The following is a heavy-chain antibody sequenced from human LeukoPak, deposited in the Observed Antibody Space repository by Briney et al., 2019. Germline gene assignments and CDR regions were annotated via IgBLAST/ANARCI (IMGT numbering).Heavy chain of an antibody. CDR2: ISSNGGST. J-gene: IGHJ6*02. CDR3: VKLSAGLYYYYYGMDV. Sequence: RXAPGXXLEYVSAISSNGGSTYYADSVKGRFTISRDNSKNTLYLQMSSLRAEDTAVYYCVKLSAGLYYYYYGMDVWGQGTTVTVSS. V-gene: IGHV3-64D*06.